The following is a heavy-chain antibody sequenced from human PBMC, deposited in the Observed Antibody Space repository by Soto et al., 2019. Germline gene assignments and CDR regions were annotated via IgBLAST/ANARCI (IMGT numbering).Heavy chain of an antibody. Sequence: EVHLVESGGGLVQPGRSLRLSCAASGFIFEDYGMHWVRQVPGKGLGWVSSISWNSGNIVYADSVKGRFTVSRSSANNSQHLQMNSLRTEDTALYYCAKGAVTSICGYFDFCGQGTLVTVSS. J-gene: IGHJ4*02. V-gene: IGHV3-9*01. CDR1: GFIFEDYG. CDR2: ISWNSGNI. CDR3: AKGAVTSICGYFDF. D-gene: IGHD5-12*01.